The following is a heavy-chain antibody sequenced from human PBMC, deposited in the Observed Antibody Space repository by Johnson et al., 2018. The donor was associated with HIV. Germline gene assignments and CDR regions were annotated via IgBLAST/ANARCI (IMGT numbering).Heavy chain of an antibody. D-gene: IGHD2-15*01. CDR1: GFTFSDYY. CDR3: ARAVCRGGRCYSHDAFDI. V-gene: IGHV3-33*08. CDR2: IWYDGSNK. Sequence: QVHLVESGGGLVKPGGSLRLSCAASGFTFSDYYMSWIRQAPGKGLEWVAVIWYDGSNKNYADSVKGRFTISRDNSKNTLYLQMNSLRAEDTAVYYCARAVCRGGRCYSHDAFDIWGQGTMVTVSS. J-gene: IGHJ3*02.